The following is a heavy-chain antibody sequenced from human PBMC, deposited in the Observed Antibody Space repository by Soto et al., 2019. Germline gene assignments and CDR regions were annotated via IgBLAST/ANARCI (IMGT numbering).Heavy chain of an antibody. CDR3: AKGYHNFDY. D-gene: IGHD2-2*01. Sequence: TGGPLRLSCAASGFTFSSYGMHWVRQAPGKGLEWVAVISYDGSNKYYADSVKGRFTISRDNSKNTLYLQMNSLRVEDTAVYYCAKGYHNFDYWGLGTLVTVSS. CDR2: ISYDGSNK. J-gene: IGHJ4*02. V-gene: IGHV3-30*18. CDR1: GFTFSSYG.